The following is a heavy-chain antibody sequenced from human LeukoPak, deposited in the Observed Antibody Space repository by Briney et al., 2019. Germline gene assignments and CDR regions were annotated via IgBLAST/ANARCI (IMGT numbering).Heavy chain of an antibody. CDR3: CSSCTNKNYSDSVKAPFNIDTSNTKNSLSLQMNSLRVEDVSVYECERNDQAVSIPLYG. V-gene: IGHV3-48*03. Sequence: PGGSPRLSCAASGFTFSSYEMNWVRQAPGKGLEWLSYISSSGTTIYYADSVKGRFTISKDNAKKSLYLQMNSLRVEDTAGYYFCSSCTNKNYSDSVKAPFNIDTSNTKNSLSLQMNSLRVEDVSVYECERNDQAVSIPLYGWGQGTMVTVSS. D-gene: IGHD2-2*01. CDR1: GFTFSSYE. CDR2: ISSSGTTI. J-gene: IGHJ6*02.